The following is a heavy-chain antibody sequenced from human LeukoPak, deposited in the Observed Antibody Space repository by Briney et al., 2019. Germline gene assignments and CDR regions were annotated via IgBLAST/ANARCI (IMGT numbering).Heavy chain of an antibody. CDR3: ARDSTFTHAWSGYGFDV. Sequence: RGGTLRLSCAASGFTFSGFSMKWVRQAPGKGLEGVSYISCRCCTTYYADSVQGRFPVSRDNAKNSLYLQMDSLEDGDTAVYYCARDSTFTHAWSGYGFDVWGQGTMVTVSS. CDR2: ISCRCCTT. V-gene: IGHV3-48*02. D-gene: IGHD3-16*01. CDR1: GFTFSGFS. J-gene: IGHJ3*01.